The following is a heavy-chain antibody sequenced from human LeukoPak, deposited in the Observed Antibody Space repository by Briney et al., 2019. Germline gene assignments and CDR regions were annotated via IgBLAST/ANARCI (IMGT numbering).Heavy chain of an antibody. V-gene: IGHV3-21*01. CDR1: GFTFSSYN. CDR2: ISSTSSYI. CDR3: ARDPHNWNYVEADY. Sequence: GGSLRLSCAASGFTFSSYNMNWVRQAPGKGLEWVSSISSTSSYIYYADSVKGRFTISRDNAKNSLYLRMNSLRADDTAVYYCARDPHNWNYVEADYWGQGTLVTVSS. D-gene: IGHD1-7*01. J-gene: IGHJ4*02.